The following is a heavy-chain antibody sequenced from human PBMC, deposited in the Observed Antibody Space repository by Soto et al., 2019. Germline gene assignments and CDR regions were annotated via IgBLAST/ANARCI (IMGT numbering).Heavy chain of an antibody. V-gene: IGHV3-23*01. D-gene: IGHD1-26*01. Sequence: GGSLRLSCAASGFTFSSYAMSWVRQAPGKGLEWVSAISGSGGSTYYADSVKGRFTISRDNSKNTLYLQMNSLRAEDTAVYYCAKDQDSGSYRPLDYWGQGTLVTVSS. CDR3: AKDQDSGSYRPLDY. CDR2: ISGSGGST. J-gene: IGHJ4*02. CDR1: GFTFSSYA.